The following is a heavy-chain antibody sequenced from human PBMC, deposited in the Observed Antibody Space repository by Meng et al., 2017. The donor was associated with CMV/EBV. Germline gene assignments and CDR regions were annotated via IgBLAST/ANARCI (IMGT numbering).Heavy chain of an antibody. D-gene: IGHD5-24*01. CDR3: ARADGYNQGSLDY. Sequence: SVKVSCKASGGTFSSYAISWVRQAPGQGLEWMGGIIPILGIANYAQKFQGRVTITADKSTSTAYMELRSLRSDDTAVYYCARADGYNQGSLDYWGQGTLVTVSS. CDR1: GGTFSSYA. J-gene: IGHJ4*02. V-gene: IGHV1-69*10. CDR2: IIPILGIA.